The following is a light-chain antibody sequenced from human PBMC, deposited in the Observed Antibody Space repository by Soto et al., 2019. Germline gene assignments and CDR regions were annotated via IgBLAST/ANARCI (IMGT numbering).Light chain of an antibody. V-gene: IGKV3-15*01. CDR2: GAS. Sequence: MTQSPSTLSASVGDRVTITCRASQSVSSNLAWYQQKPGQAPRLLIYGASTRATGIPARFSGSGSGTEFTLTISSLQSEDFAVYYCQQYNDRPPITFGQGTRLEIK. CDR3: QQYNDRPPIT. J-gene: IGKJ5*01. CDR1: QSVSSN.